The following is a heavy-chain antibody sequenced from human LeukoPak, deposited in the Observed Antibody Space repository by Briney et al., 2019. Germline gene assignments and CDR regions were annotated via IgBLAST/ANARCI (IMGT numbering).Heavy chain of an antibody. D-gene: IGHD2-2*02. Sequence: SETLSLTCAVYGGSFSGYYWSWIRQPPGKGLEWIGEINHSGSTNYNPSLKSRVTISVDTSKNQFSLKLSSETAADTAVYYCARGGPLGYCSSTSCYTTSYYYYYMDVWGKGTTVTVSS. CDR2: INHSGST. V-gene: IGHV4-34*01. CDR3: ARGGPLGYCSSTSCYTTSYYYYYMDV. CDR1: GGSFSGYY. J-gene: IGHJ6*03.